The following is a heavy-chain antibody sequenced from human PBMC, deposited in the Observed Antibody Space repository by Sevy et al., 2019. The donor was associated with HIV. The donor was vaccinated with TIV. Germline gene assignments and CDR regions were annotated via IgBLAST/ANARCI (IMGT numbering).Heavy chain of an antibody. CDR2: ISYEGTET. J-gene: IGHJ4*01. V-gene: IGHV3-30-3*01. Sequence: GGSLRLSCAASGFAFSSHAMHWVRQAPGKRLEWVAVISYEGTETFYAASVEVRFTISRDNSKNMLSLQINSLRPEDTAVYFCTRDGGYSIKWYPLYWGHGTLVTVSS. CDR3: TRDGGYSIKWYPLY. D-gene: IGHD6-13*01. CDR1: GFAFSSHA.